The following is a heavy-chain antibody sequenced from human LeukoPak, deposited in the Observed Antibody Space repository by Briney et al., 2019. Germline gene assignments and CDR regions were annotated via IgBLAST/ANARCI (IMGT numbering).Heavy chain of an antibody. CDR3: ARREAARDY. J-gene: IGHJ4*02. Sequence: SETLSLTCAVYGVSFSGYYWSWIRQPPGKGLEWIGEINHSGSTNYNPSLKSRVTISVDTSKNQFSLKLSSVTAAGTAVYYCARREAARDYWGQGTLVTVSS. CDR1: GVSFSGYY. V-gene: IGHV4-34*01. CDR2: INHSGST. D-gene: IGHD6-6*01.